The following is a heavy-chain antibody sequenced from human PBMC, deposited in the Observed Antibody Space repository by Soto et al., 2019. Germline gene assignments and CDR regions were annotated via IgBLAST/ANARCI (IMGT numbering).Heavy chain of an antibody. D-gene: IGHD2-2*01. CDR3: ARDVLDQPNGGLDV. V-gene: IGHV4-61*01. Sequence: LSLTCTVSGGSVNSDSYYWTWIRQPPGKGLEWIGYIYYSGSAFYNPSLKSRVTISLDTSKNQFSLRLNSLTAADTAMYFCARDVLDQPNGGLDVWGQGTKVTVYS. CDR1: GGSVNSDSYY. CDR2: IYYSGSA. J-gene: IGHJ6*02.